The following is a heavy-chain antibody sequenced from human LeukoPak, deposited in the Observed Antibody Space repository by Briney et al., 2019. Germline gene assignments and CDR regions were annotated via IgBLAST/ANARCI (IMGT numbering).Heavy chain of an antibody. D-gene: IGHD3-22*01. Sequence: GRSLRLSCAASGFTFSNYAMHWVRQAPGKGLEWVAVISYDGSNQLYADSVKGRFTISRDNSKITLFLQMNSLRAEDTAVCYCASPPAAYYYDSSGPLDYWGQGTLVTVSS. CDR2: ISYDGSNQ. CDR3: ASPPAAYYYDSSGPLDY. V-gene: IGHV3-30-3*01. J-gene: IGHJ4*02. CDR1: GFTFSNYA.